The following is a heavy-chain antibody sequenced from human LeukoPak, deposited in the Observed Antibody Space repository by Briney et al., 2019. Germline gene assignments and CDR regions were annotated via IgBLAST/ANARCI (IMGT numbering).Heavy chain of an antibody. V-gene: IGHV1-2*02. J-gene: IGHJ5*02. CDR3: ARGIPRSYCTPIDCNPNWFDP. Sequence: ASVEVSCKASGYIFTDYYIHWVRQAPGQGLEWMGWFDPNSGDTKYAQRFQGRVSMTRDTSISTADMEVTRLTSDDTAVYYCARGIPRSYCTPIDCNPNWFDPWGQGTLVTVSS. CDR2: FDPNSGDT. D-gene: IGHD2-8*01. CDR1: GYIFTDYY.